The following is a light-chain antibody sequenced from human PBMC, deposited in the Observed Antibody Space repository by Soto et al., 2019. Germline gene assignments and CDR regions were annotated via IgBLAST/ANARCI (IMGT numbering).Light chain of an antibody. J-gene: IGLJ1*01. CDR3: QVWDSSSDHHV. Sequence: SYELTQPPSVSVAPGQTATVSCGGNNIGGKNVHWYQQKPGQAPVLVVYDDSDRPSGIPERFSGSNSGNTATLTISGVEAGDEADYYCQVWDSSSDHHVFGTGTKVTV. V-gene: IGLV3-21*02. CDR1: NIGGKN. CDR2: DDS.